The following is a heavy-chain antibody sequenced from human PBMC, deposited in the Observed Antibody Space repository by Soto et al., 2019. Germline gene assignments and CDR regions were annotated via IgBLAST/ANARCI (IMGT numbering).Heavy chain of an antibody. J-gene: IGHJ4*02. V-gene: IGHV4-30-2*01. CDR1: GGSISSGGYS. CDR2: IYHSGSN. D-gene: IGHD2-15*01. Sequence: QLQLQESGSGLVKPSQTLSLTCAVSGGSISSGGYSWSWIRQPPGKGLEWIVYIYHSGSNYYNPCHKSLATISVDRSKHQFSLKLSSVTAADTAVYYCARAVVTKYDYWGQGTLVTVSS. CDR3: ARAVVTKYDY.